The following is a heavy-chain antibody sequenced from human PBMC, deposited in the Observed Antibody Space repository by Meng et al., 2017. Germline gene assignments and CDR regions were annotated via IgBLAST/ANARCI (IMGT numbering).Heavy chain of an antibody. CDR3: GGSSSVRGMAY. CDR2: INPIFGTA. V-gene: IGHV1-69*01. Sequence: QVQLCPSGAGIMHPCDFLSLSCQAPGGPFSDYAMSWMRQAPGQGLEWMGEINPIFGTANNPHKIHRVTMITANYTNSTSFKVPTSMRAEKTAVYYCGGSSSVRGMAYWGQGTLVTVSS. J-gene: IGHJ4*02. D-gene: IGHD3-10*01. CDR1: GGPFSDYA.